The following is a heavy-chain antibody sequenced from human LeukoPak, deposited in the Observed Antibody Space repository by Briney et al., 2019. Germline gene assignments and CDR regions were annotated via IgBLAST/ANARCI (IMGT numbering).Heavy chain of an antibody. Sequence: PSETLSLTCIVSGGSISSTSYYWGWIRQSPGKGLEWIGSIHYRGTTYYNPSLLSRGTISVDTSKNQSSLKLNSVTAADTAVYFCAREGSGYSTNFDYWGQGTLVTVSS. CDR2: IHYRGTT. V-gene: IGHV4-39*07. D-gene: IGHD3-3*01. CDR3: AREGSGYSTNFDY. CDR1: GGSISSTSYY. J-gene: IGHJ4*02.